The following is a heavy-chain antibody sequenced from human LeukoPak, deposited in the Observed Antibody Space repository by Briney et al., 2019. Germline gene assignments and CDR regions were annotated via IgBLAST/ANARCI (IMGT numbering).Heavy chain of an antibody. CDR3: ARHYYDSSGYSFDY. CDR2: IYPRDGST. V-gene: IGHV1-46*01. CDR1: GYTFTSNY. Sequence: ASVKVSCKASGYTFTSNYIHWVRQAPGQGLEWMGMIYPRDGSTSYAQKFQGRVTMTRDTSTSTVYMELSSLRFEDTAVYYCARHYYDSSGYSFDYWGQGTLVTVSS. J-gene: IGHJ4*02. D-gene: IGHD3-22*01.